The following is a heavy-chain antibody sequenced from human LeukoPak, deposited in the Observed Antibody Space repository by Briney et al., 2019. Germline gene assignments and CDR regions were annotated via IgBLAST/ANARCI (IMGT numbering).Heavy chain of an antibody. CDR1: GGTFSSYA. Sequence: ASVKVSCKASGGTFSSYAISWVRQAPGQGLEWMGGIIPILGTANYAQKFQGRVTITADESTSTAYMELSSLRSEDTAVYYCARGRATYYYDSSGYSSLTYWGQGTLVTVSS. CDR3: ARGRATYYYDSSGYSSLTY. CDR2: IIPILGTA. D-gene: IGHD3-22*01. V-gene: IGHV1-69*13. J-gene: IGHJ4*02.